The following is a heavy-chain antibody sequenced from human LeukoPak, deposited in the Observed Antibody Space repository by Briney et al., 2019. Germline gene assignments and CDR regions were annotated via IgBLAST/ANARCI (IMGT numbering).Heavy chain of an antibody. CDR1: GFTFSSYS. D-gene: IGHD3-10*01. J-gene: IGHJ3*02. V-gene: IGHV3-21*06. Sequence: PGGSLRLSCAASGFTFSSYSMNLVRQAPGKGLEWVSSISSGSSYIFYADSVKGRFTISRDNAKNSLYLQMNSLRAEDTAVYYCARGGSGKTQDDVFDIWGQGTMVTVSS. CDR3: ARGGSGKTQDDVFDI. CDR2: ISSGSSYI.